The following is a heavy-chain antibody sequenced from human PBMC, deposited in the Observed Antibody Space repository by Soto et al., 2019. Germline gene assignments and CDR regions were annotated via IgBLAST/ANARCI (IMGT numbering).Heavy chain of an antibody. J-gene: IGHJ4*02. CDR2: IIPIFGTV. D-gene: IGHD3-3*01. V-gene: IGHV1-69*01. CDR1: GGTFSSYD. Sequence: QVQLVQSGAEVKKPGSSVKVSCQAAGGTFSSYDISWVRQAPGQGLEWMGGIIPIFGTVNSAQKFQGRVTITADDSTSTAYMERSSMRSEDTAVYYCSRDIGVTSCGVGNFGSFDYWGQGTLVTVSS. CDR3: SRDIGVTSCGVGNFGSFDY.